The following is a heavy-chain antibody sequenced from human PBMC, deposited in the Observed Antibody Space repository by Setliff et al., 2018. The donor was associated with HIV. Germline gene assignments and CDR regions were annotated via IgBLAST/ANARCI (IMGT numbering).Heavy chain of an antibody. V-gene: IGHV4-59*08. J-gene: IGHJ3*02. CDR3: ARRNQPPDLAFDI. CDR2: IYYSGST. CDR1: GESFNDYY. D-gene: IGHD2-2*01. Sequence: PSETLSLTCAVYGESFNDYYWSWIRQPPGKGLEWIGYIYYSGSTNYNPSLKSRVTISVDTSKNQFSLKLSSVTAADTAVYYCARRNQPPDLAFDIWGQGTMVTVS.